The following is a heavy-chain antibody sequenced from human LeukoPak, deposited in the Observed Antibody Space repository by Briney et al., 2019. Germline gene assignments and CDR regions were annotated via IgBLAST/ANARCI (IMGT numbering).Heavy chain of an antibody. D-gene: IGHD6-19*01. J-gene: IGHJ3*02. Sequence: GGSLRLSCAASGFTFSSYAMSWVRQAPGKGLEWVSAISGSGGSTYYADSVKGRFTISRDNSKNTLYLQMNSLRAEDTAVYYCAKDEGYSSGRPDAFDIWGQGTMVTVSS. CDR3: AKDEGYSSGRPDAFDI. CDR2: ISGSGGST. V-gene: IGHV3-23*01. CDR1: GFTFSSYA.